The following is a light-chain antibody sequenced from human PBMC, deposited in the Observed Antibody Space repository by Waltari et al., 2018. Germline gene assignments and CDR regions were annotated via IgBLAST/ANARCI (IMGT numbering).Light chain of an antibody. V-gene: IGKV1-39*01. CDR2: AAS. Sequence: DIQMTQSPSSLSASVGDRVTITCRASQMIRNYLNWYQKKPGKAPKLLIYAASSLQGGVPSRFSGSGSGTDFTLTINSLQPEDFATYFCQQSYGARTFGQGTKVEIK. J-gene: IGKJ1*01. CDR1: QMIRNY. CDR3: QQSYGART.